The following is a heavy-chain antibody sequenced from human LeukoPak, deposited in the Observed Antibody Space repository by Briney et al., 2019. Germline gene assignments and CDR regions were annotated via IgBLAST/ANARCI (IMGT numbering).Heavy chain of an antibody. J-gene: IGHJ6*03. CDR1: GGTFSSYA. CDR2: IIPIFGTA. V-gene: IGHV1-69*05. D-gene: IGHD3-3*01. Sequence: GASVTVSCKASGGTFSSYAISWVRQAPGQGLEGMGGIIPIFGTANYAQKFQGRVTITTDESTSTAYMELSSLRSEDTAVYYCARVNDFSFYYMDVWGKGTTVTVSS. CDR3: ARVNDFSFYYMDV.